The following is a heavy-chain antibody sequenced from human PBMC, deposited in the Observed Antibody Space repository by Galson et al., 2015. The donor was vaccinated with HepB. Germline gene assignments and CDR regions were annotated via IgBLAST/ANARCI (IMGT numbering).Heavy chain of an antibody. CDR2: TYYRSRWFN. D-gene: IGHD1-26*01. Sequence: CAISGDSVSSRSAAWSWLRQSPSRGLEWLGRTYYRSRWFNDYAVSMKSRVTINPDTSKNQFSLQLNSVTPEDTAVYYCARDPLGREDAFDVWGQGTTVIVSS. CDR3: ARDPLGREDAFDV. V-gene: IGHV6-1*01. J-gene: IGHJ3*01. CDR1: GDSVSSRSAA.